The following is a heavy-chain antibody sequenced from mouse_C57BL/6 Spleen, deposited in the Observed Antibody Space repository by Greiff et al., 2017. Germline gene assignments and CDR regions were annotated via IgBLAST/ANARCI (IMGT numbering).Heavy chain of an antibody. Sequence: VQLQQSGAELVRPGASVTLSCKASGYTFTDYGMHWVQQTPVHGLDWIGAIDPETGGTAYSQKFKGKATLTADTSSSTAYMQLSSLTSKDSAVYYCTRGHNWDGVYDYAMDYWGQGTSVTVSS. CDR2: IDPETGGT. V-gene: IGHV1-15*01. CDR3: TRGHNWDGVYDYAMDY. CDR1: GYTFTDYG. J-gene: IGHJ4*01. D-gene: IGHD4-1*01.